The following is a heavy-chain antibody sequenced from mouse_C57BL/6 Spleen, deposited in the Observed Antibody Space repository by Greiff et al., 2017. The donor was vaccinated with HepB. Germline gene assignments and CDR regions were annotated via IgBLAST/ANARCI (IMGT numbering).Heavy chain of an antibody. V-gene: IGHV1-53*01. J-gene: IGHJ2*01. CDR1: GYTFTSYW. CDR2: INPSNGGT. D-gene: IGHD1-1*01. Sequence: QVQLQQSGTELVKPGASVKLSCKASGYTFTSYWMHWVKQRPGQGLEWIGNINPSNGGTNYNEKFKSKATLTVDKSSSTAYMQLSSLTSEDSAVYYCAREGLLLRALDYWGQGTTLTVSS. CDR3: AREGLLLRALDY.